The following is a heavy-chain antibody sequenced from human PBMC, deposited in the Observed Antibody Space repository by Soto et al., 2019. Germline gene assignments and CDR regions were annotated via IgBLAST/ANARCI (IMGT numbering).Heavy chain of an antibody. J-gene: IGHJ3*02. Sequence: GGSLRLSCAASGFTFSSYSMNWVRQAPGKGLEWVSSISSSSSYIYYADSVKGRFTISRDNAKNPLYLQMNSLRAEDTAVYYCARSFTVGYCSGGSCKPGCCVPAFDIWGQGTMVTVSS. D-gene: IGHD2-15*01. CDR3: ARSFTVGYCSGGSCKPGCCVPAFDI. CDR1: GFTFSSYS. V-gene: IGHV3-21*01. CDR2: ISSSSSYI.